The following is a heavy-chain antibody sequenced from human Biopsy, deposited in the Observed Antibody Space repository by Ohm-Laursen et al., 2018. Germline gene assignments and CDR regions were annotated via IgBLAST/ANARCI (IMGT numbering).Heavy chain of an antibody. V-gene: IGHV4-59*11. J-gene: IGHJ2*01. CDR3: ARDRGFYSDRTVPGYFDL. D-gene: IGHD3-22*01. CDR1: GGSFTGHY. Sequence: SGTLSLTCTVSGGSFTGHYWTWIRQPPGKGLECIGNIHHSGSTNYNPSLKSRLTISVDTSKNQFSLRLRSVTPADTAIYYCARDRGFYSDRTVPGYFDLWGRGTLVTVSS. CDR2: IHHSGST.